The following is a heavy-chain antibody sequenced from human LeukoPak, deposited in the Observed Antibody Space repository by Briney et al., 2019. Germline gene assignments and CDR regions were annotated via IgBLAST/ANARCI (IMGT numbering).Heavy chain of an antibody. D-gene: IGHD4-17*01. Sequence: SETLSLTCTVSGGSISSYYWNWIRQPPGKGLEWIGYIYYSGSTNYKPSLKSRVTISVDTSKNQFSLKLSSVTAADTAVYYCARGDGDYGWFDPWGQGTLVTVSS. CDR2: IYYSGST. CDR1: GGSISSYY. V-gene: IGHV4-59*01. CDR3: ARGDGDYGWFDP. J-gene: IGHJ5*02.